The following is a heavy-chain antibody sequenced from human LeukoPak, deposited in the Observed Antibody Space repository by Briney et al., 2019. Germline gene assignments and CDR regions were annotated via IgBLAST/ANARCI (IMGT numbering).Heavy chain of an antibody. CDR1: GFTFSSYA. D-gene: IGHD3-22*01. V-gene: IGHV3-23*01. CDR2: ISGSGGST. J-gene: IGHJ4*02. Sequence: PGGSLRLSCAASGFTFSSYAMSWVRQAPGKGLEWVSAISGSGGSTYHADSVKGRFTISRDNSKNTLYLQMNSLRAEDTAVYYCAKDPAEYYYDSSGYYYWDYWGQGTLVTVSS. CDR3: AKDPAEYYYDSSGYYYWDY.